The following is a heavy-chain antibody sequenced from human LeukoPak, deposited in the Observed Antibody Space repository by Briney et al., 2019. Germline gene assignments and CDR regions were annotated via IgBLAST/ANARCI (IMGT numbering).Heavy chain of an antibody. CDR3: ARQQWLDGAYYFDY. V-gene: IGHV5-51*01. CDR2: IYPGDSDT. CDR1: GYSFNTYW. D-gene: IGHD6-19*01. J-gene: IGHJ4*02. Sequence: GESLKISCKGSGYSFNTYWIGWVRQMPGKGLEWMGIIYPGDSDTKYSPSFQGQVTISADKSISTAYLQWSSLRAEDTAVYYCARQQWLDGAYYFDYWGQGTLVTVSS.